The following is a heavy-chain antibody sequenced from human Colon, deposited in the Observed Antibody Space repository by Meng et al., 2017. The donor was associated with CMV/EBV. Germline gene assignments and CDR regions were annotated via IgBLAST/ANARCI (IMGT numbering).Heavy chain of an antibody. CDR1: GDTSTAYA. CDR3: ALEDILTGQYSFDY. V-gene: IGHV7-4-1*01. CDR2: INTNTGNP. J-gene: IGHJ4*02. Sequence: SGDTSTAYALSWVRQAPGRGLEWMGWINTNTGNPTYAQGFTGRFVFSFVTSVSTSYLQIRSLKPEDTGVYYCALEDILTGQYSFDYWGQGSLVTVSS. D-gene: IGHD3-9*01.